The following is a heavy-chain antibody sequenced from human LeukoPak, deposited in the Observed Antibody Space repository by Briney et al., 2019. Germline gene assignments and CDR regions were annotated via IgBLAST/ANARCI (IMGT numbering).Heavy chain of an antibody. J-gene: IGHJ4*02. D-gene: IGHD6-13*01. Sequence: PSETLSLTCTVSGGSISSYYWSWIRQPAGKGLEWIGRIYTSGSTNYNPSLKSRVTISVDTSKKQFSLKVSSVTAADTAVYYCARGYPAAGFDYWGQGTLVTVSS. CDR1: GGSISSYY. CDR2: IYTSGST. CDR3: ARGYPAAGFDY. V-gene: IGHV4-4*07.